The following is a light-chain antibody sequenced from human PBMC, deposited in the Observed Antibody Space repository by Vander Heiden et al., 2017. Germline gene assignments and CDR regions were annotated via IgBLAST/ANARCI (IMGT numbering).Light chain of an antibody. CDR2: KAS. V-gene: IGKV1-5*03. Sequence: DIQMTQSPSTLYASVGDRVTITCRASRSITTLLVWYQQKPGKAPHLLISKASNFETGVSSKFSGSGSGTEFTLTISNLQPGDFATYYCQQYDSYPWTFGQGTKVEI. J-gene: IGKJ1*01. CDR3: QQYDSYPWT. CDR1: RSITTL.